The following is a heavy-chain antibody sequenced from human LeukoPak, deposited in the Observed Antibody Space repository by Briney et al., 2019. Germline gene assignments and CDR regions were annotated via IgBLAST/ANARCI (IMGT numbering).Heavy chain of an antibody. CDR2: ISGSGGST. D-gene: IGHD6-13*01. CDR1: GFTFSSYA. J-gene: IGHJ4*02. V-gene: IGHV3-23*01. Sequence: GGSLRLSCAASGFTFSSYAMSWVRQAPGKGLEWVSAISGSGGSTYYADSVKGRFTISRDNAMNSLYLQMDSLRVEDTAIYYCARSVPYGTTWYGRSDCWGQGTQVTVSS. CDR3: ARSVPYGTTWYGRSDC.